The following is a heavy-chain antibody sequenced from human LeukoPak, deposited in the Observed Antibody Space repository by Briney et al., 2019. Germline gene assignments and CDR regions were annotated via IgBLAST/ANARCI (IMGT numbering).Heavy chain of an antibody. V-gene: IGHV1-46*01. J-gene: IGHJ6*03. CDR3: ARAPPGPDGNYYMDV. CDR1: GYTFTSYY. Sequence: GASVKVSCKASGYTFTSYYMHWVRQAPGQELEWMGIINPSGGSTSYAQKFQGRVTMTRDTSTSTVYMELSSLRSEDTAVYYCARAPPGPDGNYYMDVWGKGTTVTISS. CDR2: INPSGGST.